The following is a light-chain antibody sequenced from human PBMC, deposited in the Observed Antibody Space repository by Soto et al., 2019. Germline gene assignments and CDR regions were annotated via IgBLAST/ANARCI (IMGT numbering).Light chain of an antibody. CDR1: RSVSSN. CDR3: QQYNNWLRT. J-gene: IGKJ1*01. Sequence: EIVMTQSPATLSVSPGERATLSCRASRSVSSNLAWYQQKPGQAPRLLIYGASTRATGIAARFSGSGSGTEFSITISSLQSEDFAVYYCQQYNNWLRTFGQGTKVEIK. V-gene: IGKV3-15*01. CDR2: GAS.